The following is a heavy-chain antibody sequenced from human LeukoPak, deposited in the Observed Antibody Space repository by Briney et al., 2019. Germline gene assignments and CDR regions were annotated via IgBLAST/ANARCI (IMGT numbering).Heavy chain of an antibody. CDR3: TTALRRVATGFDY. V-gene: IGHV3-15*01. J-gene: IGHJ4*02. CDR1: GFTFSNAW. Sequence: GGSLRLSCAASGFTFSNAWMSWVRQAPGKGLEWVGRIKSKTDGGTTDYAAPVKGRFTISRDDSKNTLYLQMNSLRTEDTAVYYCTTALRRVATGFDYWGQGTLVTVSS. CDR2: IKSKTDGGTT. D-gene: IGHD3-9*01.